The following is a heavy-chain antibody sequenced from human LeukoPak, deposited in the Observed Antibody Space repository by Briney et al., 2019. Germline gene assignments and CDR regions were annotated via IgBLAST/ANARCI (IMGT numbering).Heavy chain of an antibody. V-gene: IGHV4-39*01. Sequence: SETLSLTCTVSGGSISSSSYYWGWLRQPPGKGLEWIGSIYYSGSTYYNPSLKSRVTISVDTSKNQFSLKLSSVTAADTAVYYCARYIVVVPAALNWFDPWGQGTLVTVSS. CDR2: IYYSGST. CDR3: ARYIVVVPAALNWFDP. CDR1: GGSISSSSYY. J-gene: IGHJ5*02. D-gene: IGHD2-2*01.